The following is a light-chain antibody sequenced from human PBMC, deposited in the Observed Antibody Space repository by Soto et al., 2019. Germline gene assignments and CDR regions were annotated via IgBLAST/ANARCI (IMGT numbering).Light chain of an antibody. Sequence: EIVLTQSPGTLSLSPGERVTLSCRAGQSVTSSYLAWYQQKPGQAPRLLIYDASSRATGIPDRFSGSGSGTDFSLTISRLDLEDCAVYYCQQYGSSLLTFGGGTKVEIQ. V-gene: IGKV3-20*01. CDR1: QSVTSSY. CDR2: DAS. CDR3: QQYGSSLLT. J-gene: IGKJ4*01.